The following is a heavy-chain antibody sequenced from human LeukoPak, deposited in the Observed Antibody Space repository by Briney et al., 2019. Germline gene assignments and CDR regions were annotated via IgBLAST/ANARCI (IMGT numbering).Heavy chain of an antibody. D-gene: IGHD1-26*01. Sequence: ASVKVSCKASGYTFTSYGISWVRQAPGQGLEWMGWINPNSGGTNYAQKFQGRVTMTRDTSISTAYMELSRLRSDDTAVYYCARGLVGATTGWGQGTLVTVSS. V-gene: IGHV1-2*02. CDR3: ARGLVGATTG. CDR1: GYTFTSYG. J-gene: IGHJ4*02. CDR2: INPNSGGT.